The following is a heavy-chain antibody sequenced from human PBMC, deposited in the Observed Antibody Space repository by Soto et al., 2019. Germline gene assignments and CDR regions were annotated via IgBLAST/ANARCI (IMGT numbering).Heavy chain of an antibody. CDR2: INAGNGNT. D-gene: IGHD2-15*01. J-gene: IGHJ4*02. CDR1: GYTFTSYA. Sequence: ASVKVSCKASGYTFTSYAMHWVRQAPGQRLEWMGWINAGNGNTKYSQKFQGRVTITRDTSASTAYMELSSLRSEDTAVYYCARGRGYCSGGSCYYDCWGQGTLVTVSS. CDR3: ARGRGYCSGGSCYYDC. V-gene: IGHV1-3*01.